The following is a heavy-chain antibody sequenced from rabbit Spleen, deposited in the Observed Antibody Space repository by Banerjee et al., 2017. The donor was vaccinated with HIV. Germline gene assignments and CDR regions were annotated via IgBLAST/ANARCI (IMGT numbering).Heavy chain of an antibody. CDR2: IYAGSSGST. Sequence: QSLEESEGGLVKPGASLTLTCKASGFSFSSGYDMCWVRQAPGKGLEWIACIYAGSSGSTYSASWAKGRFTISKTSSTTVTLQMTSLTAADTAAYFCARPTNYYNGMDLWGQGTLVTVS. CDR3: ARPTNYYNGMDL. J-gene: IGHJ3*01. D-gene: IGHD1-1*01. V-gene: IGHV1S40*01. CDR1: GFSFSSGYD.